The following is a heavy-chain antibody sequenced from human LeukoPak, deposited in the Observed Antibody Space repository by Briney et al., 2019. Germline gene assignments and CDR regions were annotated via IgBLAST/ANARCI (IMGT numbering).Heavy chain of an antibody. Sequence: ASVKVSCKASGYTFTAHDMHWVRQAPGQGLEWMGWINPNYGGTNYAQKFQGRVTMTRDTSISTAYMELSRLRSDDTAVYYCARDPIPYYYDSSGYYPEVSDYWGQGTLVTVSS. D-gene: IGHD3-22*01. CDR3: ARDPIPYYYDSSGYYPEVSDY. J-gene: IGHJ4*02. CDR1: GYTFTAHD. CDR2: INPNYGGT. V-gene: IGHV1-2*02.